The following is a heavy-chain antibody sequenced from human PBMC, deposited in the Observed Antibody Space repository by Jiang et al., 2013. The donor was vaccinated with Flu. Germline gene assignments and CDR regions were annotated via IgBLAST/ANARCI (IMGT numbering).Heavy chain of an antibody. J-gene: IGHJ4*02. CDR2: IYYSGST. CDR3: AREGSAAGKVLDY. CDR1: GGSISSGGYY. V-gene: IGHV4-31*03. D-gene: IGHD6-13*01. Sequence: GSGLVKPSQTLSLTCTVSGGSISSGGYYWSWIRQHPGKGLEWIGYIYYSGSTYYNPSLKSRVTISVDTSKNQFSLKLSSVTAADTAVYYCAREGSAAGKVLDYWGQGTLVTVSS.